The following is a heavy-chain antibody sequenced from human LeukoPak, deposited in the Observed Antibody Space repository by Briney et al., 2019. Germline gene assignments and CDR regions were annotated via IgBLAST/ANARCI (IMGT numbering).Heavy chain of an antibody. CDR2: IKEDGSGK. CDR1: GFTFSTYW. Sequence: PGGSLRLSCAASGFTFSTYWMSWVRQAPGKGLEWVANIKEDGSGKYYVDSVKGRFSISRDNAKNTLYLQMNSLKTEDTAVYYCTRFRLAYGDLIFDYWGQGTLVTVSS. J-gene: IGHJ4*02. D-gene: IGHD4-17*01. V-gene: IGHV3-7*03. CDR3: TRFRLAYGDLIFDY.